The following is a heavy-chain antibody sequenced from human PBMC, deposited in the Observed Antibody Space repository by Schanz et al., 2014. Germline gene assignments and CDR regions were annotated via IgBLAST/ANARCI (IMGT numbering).Heavy chain of an antibody. J-gene: IGHJ3*02. D-gene: IGHD6-6*01. Sequence: QVQLVESGGGVVQPGRSLKLSCAASGFPFSSHGMHWVRQAPAKGLEWVAVVGDTGTTKFYADSVKGRFTLSKDFSKDTLYLQLTSLRPEDTAVYYCARLATSKSRLGDAVDIWGQGTMVTVSS. CDR2: VGDTGTTK. CDR3: ARLATSKSRLGDAVDI. CDR1: GFPFSSHG. V-gene: IGHV3-30*03.